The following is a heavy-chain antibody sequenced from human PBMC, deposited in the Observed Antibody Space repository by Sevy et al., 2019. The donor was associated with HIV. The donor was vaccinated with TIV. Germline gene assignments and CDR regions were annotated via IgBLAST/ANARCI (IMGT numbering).Heavy chain of an antibody. V-gene: IGHV4-30-2*01. Sequence: SKTLSLTCAVSGGSISSGGYSWSWIRQPPGKGLEWIGYIYHSGSTYYNPSLKSRVTISVDRSKNQFSLKLSSVTAADTAVYYCARDSVTTVTTPHFDYWGQGTLVTVSS. D-gene: IGHD4-17*01. CDR3: ARDSVTTVTTPHFDY. J-gene: IGHJ4*02. CDR2: IYHSGST. CDR1: GGSISSGGYS.